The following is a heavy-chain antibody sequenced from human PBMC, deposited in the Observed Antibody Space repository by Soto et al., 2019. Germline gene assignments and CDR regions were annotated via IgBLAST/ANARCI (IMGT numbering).Heavy chain of an antibody. J-gene: IGHJ6*02. CDR1: GYTFSDYW. D-gene: IGHD1-1*01. CDR2: IDPTDSKA. V-gene: IGHV5-10-1*01. CDR3: ARGIEAPTGYYYYALDV. Sequence: PGESLKISCKVSGYTFSDYWIHWVRQTPGKGLEWMGRIDPTDSKAIYSPAFQGHVTISADKSITTIYLQWSSLKVSDSAMYYCARGIEAPTGYYYYALDVWGQGTTVTVSS.